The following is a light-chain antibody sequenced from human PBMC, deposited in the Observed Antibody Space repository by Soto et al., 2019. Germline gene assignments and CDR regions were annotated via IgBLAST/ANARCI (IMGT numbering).Light chain of an antibody. CDR3: LQGLQTLPT. CDR1: QSLLHSDGYNY. CDR2: LGS. V-gene: IGKV2-28*01. Sequence: DIVMTQSPLSLPVTPGEPASISCRSSQSLLHSDGYNYLDWYVQKPGQSPRLLIYLGSKRASGIPDRFSGSGSGTDLQLKISRVEAADVGVYYCLQGLQTLPTFGRGNKVDIK. J-gene: IGKJ3*01.